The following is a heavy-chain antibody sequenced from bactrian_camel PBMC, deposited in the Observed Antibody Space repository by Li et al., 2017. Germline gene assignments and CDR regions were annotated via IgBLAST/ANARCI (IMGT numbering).Heavy chain of an antibody. J-gene: IGHJ6*01. Sequence: VQLVESGGGLVQPGGSLRLSCAASGFMFRSHVMTWVRQAPGKGLEWVSRINTGGSYQYYADSVKGRFTISRDNAKNTVYLQMNSLKSEDTALYYCATPVLGGGGRLFFGYWGQGTQVTVS. CDR1: GFMFRSHV. CDR2: INTGGSYQ. V-gene: IGHV3S40*01. D-gene: IGHD7*01. CDR3: ATPVLGGGGRLFFGY.